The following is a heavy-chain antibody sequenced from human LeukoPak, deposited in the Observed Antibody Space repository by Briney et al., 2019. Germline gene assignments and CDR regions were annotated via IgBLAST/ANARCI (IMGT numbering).Heavy chain of an antibody. Sequence: GGSLRLSCAASGFTFSIYGMHWVRQAPGKGLEWVAVISYDGSNKYYADSVKGRFTISRDNSKNTLYLQMNSLRAEDTAVYYCATDIAVAGPFDYWGQETLVTVSS. CDR1: GFTFSIYG. CDR3: ATDIAVAGPFDY. J-gene: IGHJ4*02. CDR2: ISYDGSNK. D-gene: IGHD6-19*01. V-gene: IGHV3-30*03.